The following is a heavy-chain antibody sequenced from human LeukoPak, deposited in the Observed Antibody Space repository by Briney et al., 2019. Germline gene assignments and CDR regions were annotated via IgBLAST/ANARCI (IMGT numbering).Heavy chain of an antibody. CDR3: ARGFGGAGWFDP. CDR1: GGTFSSYA. Sequence: GSSVKVSCKASGGTFSSYAISWVRQAPGQGLEWMGRIIPILGIANYAQKFQGRVTITADKSTGTAYMELSSLRSEDTAVYYCARGFGGAGWFDPWGQGTLVTVSS. J-gene: IGHJ5*02. CDR2: IIPILGIA. V-gene: IGHV1-69*04. D-gene: IGHD3-10*01.